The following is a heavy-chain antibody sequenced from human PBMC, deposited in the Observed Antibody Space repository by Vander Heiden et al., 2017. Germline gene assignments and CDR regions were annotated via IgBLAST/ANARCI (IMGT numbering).Heavy chain of an antibody. J-gene: IGHJ4*02. CDR3: AKDSCTNGVCYTLPVDY. CDR2: ISGSGGST. D-gene: IGHD2-8*01. V-gene: IGHV3-23*01. CDR1: AFTISSNA. Sequence: SAFTISSNAMSWVRQAPGKGLEWVSAISGSGGSTYYADSVKGRFTISRDNSKNTLYLQMNSLRAEDTAVYYCAKDSCTNGVCYTLPVDYWGQGTLVTVSS.